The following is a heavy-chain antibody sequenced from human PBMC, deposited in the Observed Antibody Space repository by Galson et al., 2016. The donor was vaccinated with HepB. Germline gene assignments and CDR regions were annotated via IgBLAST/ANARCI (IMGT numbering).Heavy chain of an antibody. CDR2: VSASGAKT. D-gene: IGHD3-16*02. J-gene: IGHJ4*02. CDR3: AKDLGNYVWGYYRYGGRSDY. Sequence: SLRLSCAGSGFNFSNYAMTWVRQAPGKGLEWVAGVSASGAKTYYADSGEGRFTISKDNSKNTLYLHMNSLRAGDTAVYYCAKDLGNYVWGYYRYGGRSDYWGQGTLVTVSS. CDR1: GFNFSNYA. V-gene: IGHV3-23*01.